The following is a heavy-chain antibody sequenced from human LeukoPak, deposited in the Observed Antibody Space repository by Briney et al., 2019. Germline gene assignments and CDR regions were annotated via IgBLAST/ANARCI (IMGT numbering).Heavy chain of an antibody. CDR1: GFTFSGSA. J-gene: IGHJ4*02. D-gene: IGHD3-16*01. CDR3: AREPTRGLHLGE. V-gene: IGHV3-73*01. Sequence: GGSLRLSCAASGFTFSGSAMHWVRQASGKGLEWVGRIRSKANSYATAYAASVKGRFTISRDNAKNSLYLQMNSLRGEDTAVYYCAREPTRGLHLGEWGQGILVTVSS. CDR2: IRSKANSYAT.